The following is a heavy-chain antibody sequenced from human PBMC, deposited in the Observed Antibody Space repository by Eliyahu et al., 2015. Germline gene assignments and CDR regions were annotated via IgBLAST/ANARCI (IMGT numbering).Heavy chain of an antibody. CDR2: VFHSGST. CDR1: GYSISGGYX. Sequence: QVELQESGPGHVKSSETLSLTCNVSGYSISGGYXWGWIRQSPGKGLEWIGTVFHSGSTYFSPSLKSRLSMAVDTSKNQFSLKLNSATAADTATYYCARSAAANQPWYFDLWGRGTLVTVSS. CDR3: ARSAAANQPWYFDL. V-gene: IGHV4-38-2*02. D-gene: IGHD1-14*01. J-gene: IGHJ2*01.